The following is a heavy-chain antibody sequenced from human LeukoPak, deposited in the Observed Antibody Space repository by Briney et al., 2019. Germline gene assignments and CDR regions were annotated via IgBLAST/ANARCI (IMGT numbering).Heavy chain of an antibody. V-gene: IGHV4-39*07. J-gene: IGHJ6*03. CDR3: ARSGWFGELLGPYYYYYMDV. Sequence: SETLSLTCTVSGGSISSSSYYWGWIRQPPGKGLEWIGSIYYSGSTYYNPSLKSRVTISVDTSKNQFSLKLSSVTAADTAVYYCARSGWFGELLGPYYYYYMDVWGKGTTVTVSS. D-gene: IGHD3-10*01. CDR1: GGSISSSSYY. CDR2: IYYSGST.